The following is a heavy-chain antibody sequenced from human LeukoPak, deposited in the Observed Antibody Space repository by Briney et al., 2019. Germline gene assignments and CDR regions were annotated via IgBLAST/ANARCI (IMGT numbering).Heavy chain of an antibody. Sequence: SETLSLTCTVSGGSVSSYYWSWIRQTPEKGLEWIGYMSYSGRTDYGPSLKSRVTMSVDTSKNQFSLKMSYVTAADTAVYYCARERKQRDIAVVVAARYYFDYWGQGTLVTVSS. D-gene: IGHD2-15*01. CDR1: GGSVSSYY. CDR3: ARERKQRDIAVVVAARYYFDY. V-gene: IGHV4-59*02. J-gene: IGHJ4*02. CDR2: MSYSGRT.